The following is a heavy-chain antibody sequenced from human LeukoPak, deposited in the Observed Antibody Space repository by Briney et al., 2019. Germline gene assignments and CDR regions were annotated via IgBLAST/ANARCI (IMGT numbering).Heavy chain of an antibody. Sequence: ASVEVSCKASGYTFTSYYMHWVRQAPGQGLEWMGIINPSGGSTSYAQKFQGRVTMTRDTSTSTVYMELSSLRSEDTAVYYCATHCSSTSCPFDAFDIWGQGTMVTVSS. CDR2: INPSGGST. J-gene: IGHJ3*02. D-gene: IGHD2-2*01. CDR3: ATHCSSTSCPFDAFDI. CDR1: GYTFTSYY. V-gene: IGHV1-46*01.